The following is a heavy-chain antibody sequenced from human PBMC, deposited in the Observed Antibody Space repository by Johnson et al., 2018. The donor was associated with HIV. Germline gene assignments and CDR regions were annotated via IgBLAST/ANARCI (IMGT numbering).Heavy chain of an antibody. J-gene: IGHJ3*02. V-gene: IGHV3-7*03. CDR1: GFTFSSYA. Sequence: VQLVESGGGVVQPGRSLRLSCAASGFTFSSYAMHWVRQAPGQGLEWVANIKQDGSEKYSVDSVKGRFTISRDNAKNSLYLQMNSLRAEDTAVYYCAREEEWELTLVGVGAFDIWGQGTMVTVSS. CDR2: IKQDGSEK. D-gene: IGHD1-26*01. CDR3: AREEEWELTLVGVGAFDI.